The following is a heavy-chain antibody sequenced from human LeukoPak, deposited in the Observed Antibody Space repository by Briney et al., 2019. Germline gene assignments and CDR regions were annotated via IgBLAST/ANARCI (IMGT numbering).Heavy chain of an antibody. CDR1: GFTFSSYS. J-gene: IGHJ4*02. Sequence: AGGSLRLSCAASGFTFSSYSMNWVRQAPGKGLECVSSISGTSSYIYYADSVKGRFTISRDNAKNSLFLQMNSLRAEDTAVYYCARGTLLTPFDYWGQGTLVTVSS. CDR2: ISGTSSYI. D-gene: IGHD3-9*01. CDR3: ARGTLLTPFDY. V-gene: IGHV3-21*01.